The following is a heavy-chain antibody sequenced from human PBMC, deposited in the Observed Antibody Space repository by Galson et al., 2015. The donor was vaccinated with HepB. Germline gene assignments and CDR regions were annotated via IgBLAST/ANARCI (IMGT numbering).Heavy chain of an antibody. CDR1: GGTFSSYA. D-gene: IGHD2-2*01. Sequence: SVKVSCKASGGTFSSYAISWVRQAPGQGLEWMGGIIPIFGTANYAQKFQGRVTITADESTSTAYMELSSLRSEDTAVYYCARVPYCSSTSCPPHYWGQGTLVTVSS. V-gene: IGHV1-69*13. CDR3: ARVPYCSSTSCPPHY. CDR2: IIPIFGTA. J-gene: IGHJ4*02.